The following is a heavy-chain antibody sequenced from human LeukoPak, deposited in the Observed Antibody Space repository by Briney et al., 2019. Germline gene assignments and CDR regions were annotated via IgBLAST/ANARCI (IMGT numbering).Heavy chain of an antibody. CDR2: ISVSGGSA. D-gene: IGHD1-1*01. J-gene: IGHJ4*02. V-gene: IGHV3-23*01. CDR3: ARDQLGAVLYFDY. CDR1: GFTFSNAW. Sequence: PGGSLRLSCAASGFTFSNAWMSWVRQAPGKGLEWVSSISVSGGSAYYADSVRGRFTTSRDNSKNTLYLQINSLRVEDTAVYYCARDQLGAVLYFDYWGQGTLVTVSS.